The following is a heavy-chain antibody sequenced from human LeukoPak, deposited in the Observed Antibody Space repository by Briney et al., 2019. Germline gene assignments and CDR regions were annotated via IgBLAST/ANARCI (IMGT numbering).Heavy chain of an antibody. V-gene: IGHV1-69*06. CDR2: IIPIFGTA. CDR1: GGTFSSYA. Sequence: ASVKVSCKASGGTFSSYAISWVRQAPGQGLEWMGGIIPIFGTANYAQKFQGRVTITADKSTSTAYMELSSLRSEDTAVYYCARGVGGYYSGRPLDAFDIWGQGTMVTVSS. D-gene: IGHD3-22*01. CDR3: ARGVGGYYSGRPLDAFDI. J-gene: IGHJ3*02.